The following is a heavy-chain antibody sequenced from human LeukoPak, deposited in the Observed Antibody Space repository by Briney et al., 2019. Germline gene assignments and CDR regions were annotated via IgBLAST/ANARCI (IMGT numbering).Heavy chain of an antibody. V-gene: IGHV3-7*02. J-gene: IGHJ4*02. CDR2: IKKDGSDK. Sequence: GGSLRLSCAASGFTFSSYWMTWVRQAPGKGLEWVANIKKDGSDKYYVASVKGRFTISRDNAKNSLYLQMNSLSAEDTAVYCCASLAVVTGGNWGQGTLVTVSS. D-gene: IGHD2-21*02. CDR3: ASLAVVTGGN. CDR1: GFTFSSYW.